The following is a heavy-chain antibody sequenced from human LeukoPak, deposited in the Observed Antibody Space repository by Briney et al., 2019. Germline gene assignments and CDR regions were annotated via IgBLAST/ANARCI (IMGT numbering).Heavy chain of an antibody. CDR1: GGSFSGYY. CDR2: INHSGST. J-gene: IGHJ6*03. V-gene: IGHV4-34*01. Sequence: SETLSLTCAVYGGSFSGYYWSWIRQPPGKGLEWIGEINHSGSTNYNPSLKSRVTISVDTSKNQFSLKLSSVTAADTAVYYCARDLRSTYYYYYYMDVWGKGTTVTVSS. CDR3: ARDLRSTYYYYYYMDV.